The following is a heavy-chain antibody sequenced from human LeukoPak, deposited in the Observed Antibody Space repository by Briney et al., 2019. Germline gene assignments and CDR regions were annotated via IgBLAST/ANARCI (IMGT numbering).Heavy chain of an antibody. D-gene: IGHD6-13*01. J-gene: IGHJ4*02. CDR3: SFSSSWFFHY. CDR2: INQDESEK. V-gene: IGHV3-7*03. Sequence: GGSLRLSCAASGFTFGSYWMNWVRQAPEKGLEWVASINQDESEKSYVDSVKGRFTISRDNAKNSLYLQMDSLRVDDTAVYYCSFSSSWFFHYWGQGALVTVSS. CDR1: GFTFGSYW.